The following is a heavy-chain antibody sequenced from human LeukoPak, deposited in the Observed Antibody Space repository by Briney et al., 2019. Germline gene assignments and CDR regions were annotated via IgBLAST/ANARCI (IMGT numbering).Heavy chain of an antibody. J-gene: IGHJ3*02. Sequence: PGGSLTLSCAASGFTFSSYSMNWVRQAPGKGLEWVASISSSSSYIYYADSVKGRFTISRDNAKNSLYLQMNSLRAEDTAVYYCARGHRYDAFDIWGQGTMVTVSS. CDR2: ISSSSSYI. CDR1: GFTFSSYS. V-gene: IGHV3-21*01. CDR3: ARGHRYDAFDI.